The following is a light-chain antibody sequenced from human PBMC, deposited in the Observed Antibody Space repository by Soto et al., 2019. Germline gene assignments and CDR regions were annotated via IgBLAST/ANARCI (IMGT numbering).Light chain of an antibody. CDR3: QQPSPRPPLFT. CDR2: DAS. J-gene: IGKJ3*01. Sequence: EIVVTQSPASLSLSPGERATLSCRASQSITIYLAWYQQKPGQAPRLLIYDASNRAAGVPARFSGSGSGTDFTLTISRLEPEDVAVYYRQQPSPRPPLFTFGPGTKVDIK. CDR1: QSITIY. V-gene: IGKV3-11*01.